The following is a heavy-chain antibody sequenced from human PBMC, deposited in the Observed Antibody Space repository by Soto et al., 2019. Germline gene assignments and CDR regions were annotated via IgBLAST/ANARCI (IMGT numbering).Heavy chain of an antibody. CDR2: IWYDGSNK. CDR3: AREVGEGGYCSGGSCYNAFDI. J-gene: IGHJ3*02. D-gene: IGHD2-15*01. V-gene: IGHV3-33*01. CDR1: GFTFSSYG. Sequence: PGGSLRLSCAASGFTFSSYGMHWVRQAPGKGLEWVAVIWYDGSNKYYADSVKGRFTISRDNSKNTLYLRMNSLRAEDTAVYYCAREVGEGGYCSGGSCYNAFDIWGQGTMVTVSS.